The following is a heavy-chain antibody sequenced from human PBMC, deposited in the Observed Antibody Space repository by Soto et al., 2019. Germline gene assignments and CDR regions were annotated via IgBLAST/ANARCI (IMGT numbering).Heavy chain of an antibody. J-gene: IGHJ6*02. V-gene: IGHV1-18*01. D-gene: IGHD3-22*01. CDR3: ARGEADYYDSSPYGMDV. Sequence: ASVKVSCKASGYTFTSYGISWVRQAPGQGLEWMGWISAYNGNTNYAQKLQGRVTMTTDTSTSTAYMELRSLRSDDTAVYYCARGEADYYDSSPYGMDVWGQGTTVTAP. CDR1: GYTFTSYG. CDR2: ISAYNGNT.